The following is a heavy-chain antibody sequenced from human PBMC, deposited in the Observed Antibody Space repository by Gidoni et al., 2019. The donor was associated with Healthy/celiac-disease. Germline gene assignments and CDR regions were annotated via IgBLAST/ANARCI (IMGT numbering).Heavy chain of an antibody. Sequence: EVQLVESGGGLVQPGGSLRLSCAASGFTFSSYWMSWVRQAPGKGLEWVANIKQDGSEKYYVDSVKGRFTISRDNAKNSLYLQMNSLRAEDTAVYYCARDVDGDSLTFFDYWGQGTLVTVSS. J-gene: IGHJ4*02. CDR1: GFTFSSYW. D-gene: IGHD4-17*01. CDR3: ARDVDGDSLTFFDY. CDR2: IKQDGSEK. V-gene: IGHV3-7*03.